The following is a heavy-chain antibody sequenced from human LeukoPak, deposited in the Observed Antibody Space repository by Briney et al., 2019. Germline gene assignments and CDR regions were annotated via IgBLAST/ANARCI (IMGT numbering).Heavy chain of an antibody. V-gene: IGHV3-30*18. Sequence: PGRSLRLSCAASGFTFSSYGMHWVRQAPGKGLEWVAVISYDGSNKYYADSVKGRFTISRDNSKNTLYLQMNSLRAEDTAVYYCAKVPYSGYDMDYWGQGTLVTVSS. CDR2: ISYDGSNK. J-gene: IGHJ4*02. D-gene: IGHD5-12*01. CDR3: AKVPYSGYDMDY. CDR1: GFTFSSYG.